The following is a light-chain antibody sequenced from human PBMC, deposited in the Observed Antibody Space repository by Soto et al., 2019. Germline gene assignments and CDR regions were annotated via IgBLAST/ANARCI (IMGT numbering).Light chain of an antibody. CDR3: QSYDSSNQV. CDR1: SGSIASNY. J-gene: IGLJ2*01. Sequence: NFMLTQPHSVSDSPGKTVTISCTRSSGSIASNYVQWYKQRPGSAPSTLIYEDDQRPAGVPDRFSGSIDSSSNSASLTISGLKTEDEADYYCQSYDSSNQVFGGGTKLTVL. CDR2: EDD. V-gene: IGLV6-57*04.